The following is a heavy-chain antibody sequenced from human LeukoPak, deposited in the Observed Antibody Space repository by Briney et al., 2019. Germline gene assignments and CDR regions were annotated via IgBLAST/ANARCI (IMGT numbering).Heavy chain of an antibody. V-gene: IGHV3-74*01. CDR1: GFTFSRYW. Sequence: PGGSLRLSCAASGFTFSRYWMHWVRHPPGKGLVWVSRINSEGSSTSYADSVKGRFTISRDNSKNTLYLQMNSLRAEDTAVYYCAKDRLHILTSYSYYYYYYGMDVWGQGTTVTVSS. CDR3: AKDRLHILTSYSYYYYYYGMDV. J-gene: IGHJ6*02. D-gene: IGHD3-9*01. CDR2: INSEGSST.